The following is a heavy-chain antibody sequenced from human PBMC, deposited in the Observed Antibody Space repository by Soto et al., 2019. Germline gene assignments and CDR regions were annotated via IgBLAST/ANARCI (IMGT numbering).Heavy chain of an antibody. Sequence: QVQLQESGPGLVKPSETLSLTCTVSGGSISSYYWSWIRQPPGKGLEWIGYIYYSGSTNYNPSLKSRVTISVDTSKNQFSLKLSSVTAADTAVYYCARGYYYGSGSLMIDYWGQGTLVTVSS. CDR1: GGSISSYY. J-gene: IGHJ4*02. D-gene: IGHD3-10*01. CDR2: IYYSGST. V-gene: IGHV4-59*01. CDR3: ARGYYYGSGSLMIDY.